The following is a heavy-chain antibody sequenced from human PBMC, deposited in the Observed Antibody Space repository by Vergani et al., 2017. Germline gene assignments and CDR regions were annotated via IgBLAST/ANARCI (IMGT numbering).Heavy chain of an antibody. V-gene: IGHV1-18*01. CDR2: IRHYTGHT. Sequence: QVQLVQSGAELKKPGASVSVSCKGSSHTFQTYGISWVRQAPGKGLEWMAWIRHYTGHTIYAQKFQDRVTMTADTSTNTAYMALRSLRSDDTAVYFCARVAPSNSEVTPTAFDVWGQGTMVTVSS. D-gene: IGHD1-1*01. CDR3: ARVAPSNSEVTPTAFDV. J-gene: IGHJ3*01. CDR1: SHTFQTYG.